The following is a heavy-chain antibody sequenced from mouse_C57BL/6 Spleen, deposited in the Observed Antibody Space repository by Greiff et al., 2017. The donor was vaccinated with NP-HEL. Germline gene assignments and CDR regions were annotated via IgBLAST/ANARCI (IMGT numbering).Heavy chain of an antibody. V-gene: IGHV1-15*01. J-gene: IGHJ2*01. Sequence: VQLQQSGAELVRPGASVTLSCKASGYTFTDYEMHWVKQTPVHGLEWIGAIDPETGGTAYNQKFTGKAILTADKSSSTAYMKLRSLTSEDSAVYYCTRTEWFDYWGQGTTLTVSS. CDR2: IDPETGGT. CDR3: TRTEWFDY. CDR1: GYTFTDYE.